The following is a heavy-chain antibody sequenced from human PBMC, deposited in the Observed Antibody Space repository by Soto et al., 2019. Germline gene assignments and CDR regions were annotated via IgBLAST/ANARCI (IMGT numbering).Heavy chain of an antibody. J-gene: IGHJ3*01. V-gene: IGHV1-69*06. CDR1: GGTFSNYA. CDR2: IIPIFGTA. Sequence: QVQLVQSGPEVKKPGSSVKVSCKTSGGTFSNYAISWVRQAPGQGLEWMGGIIPIFGTANYAQKFQGRATTNAVKSEVTAHMELICLRSADTAMYYCARHPSAVTQSRSVVECAFDVWGQGTVVTVSS. CDR3: ARHPSAVTQSRSVVECAFDV. D-gene: IGHD4-17*01.